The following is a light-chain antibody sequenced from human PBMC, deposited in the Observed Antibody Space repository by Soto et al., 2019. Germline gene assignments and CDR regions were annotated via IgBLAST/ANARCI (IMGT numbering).Light chain of an antibody. CDR3: QHYNSYSEA. CDR1: QGISSY. Sequence: IQLTHSPSSLSASVGDRVTITFRASQGISSYLAWYQQKPGKAPKLLIYKASTLKSGVPSRFSGSGSGTEFTLTISSLQPDDFATYYCQHYNSYSEAFGQGTKVDIK. CDR2: KAS. J-gene: IGKJ1*01. V-gene: IGKV1-5*03.